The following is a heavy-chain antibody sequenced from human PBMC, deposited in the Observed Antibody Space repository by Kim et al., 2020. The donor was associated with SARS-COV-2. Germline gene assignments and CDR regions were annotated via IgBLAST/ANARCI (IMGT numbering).Heavy chain of an antibody. J-gene: IGHJ4*02. D-gene: IGHD1-1*01. V-gene: IGHV3-48*02. CDR1: GFTFSSYS. Sequence: GGSLRLSCAASGFTFSSYSMNWVRQAPGKGLEWVSYISSGISTIYYADSVKGRFTISRDNAKSSLYLQMNSLRDGDTAVYYCARDGAGWNDFDYWGQGTLVTVSS. CDR2: ISSGISTI. CDR3: ARDGAGWNDFDY.